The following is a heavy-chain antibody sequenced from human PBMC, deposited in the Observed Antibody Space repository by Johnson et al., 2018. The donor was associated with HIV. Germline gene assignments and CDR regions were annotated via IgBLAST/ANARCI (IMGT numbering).Heavy chain of an antibody. J-gene: IGHJ3*02. CDR1: GFTFTNFA. CDR2: VSSDGSNK. CDR3: AKASTPTMIVVDISAFDI. D-gene: IGHD3-22*01. V-gene: IGHV3-30*18. Sequence: QVQLVESGGGVVQPGRSLRLSCAASGFTFTNFALDWVRQAPGKGLEWVAFVSSDGSNKNYADSVQGRFTISRDNYKNMVYLQMNSLRVEDTAVYYCAKASTPTMIVVDISAFDIWGQGTMVTVSS.